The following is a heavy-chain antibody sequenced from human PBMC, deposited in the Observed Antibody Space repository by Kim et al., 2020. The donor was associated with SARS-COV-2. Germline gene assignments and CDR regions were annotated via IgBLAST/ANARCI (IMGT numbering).Heavy chain of an antibody. J-gene: IGHJ4*01. V-gene: IGHV3-66*01. D-gene: IGHD4-17*01. Sequence: SGGSSYHADSVKGRFTLSRDISENTLYLQMNTLRAEDTAVYYCARGLGQSWGQGTLVTVSS. CDR3: ARGLGQS. CDR2: SGGSS.